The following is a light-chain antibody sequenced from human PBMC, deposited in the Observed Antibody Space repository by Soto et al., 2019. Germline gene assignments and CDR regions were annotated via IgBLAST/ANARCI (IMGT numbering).Light chain of an antibody. CDR1: QSVSSSY. CDR2: GAS. Sequence: IVLTQSPGTLSLSPWERATLSCRASQSVSSSYLAWYQQKPGQAPRLLIYGASSRATGIPDRFSGSGSGTDFTLTISRLEPEDFAVYYCQQYGSSPPGTFGQGTKVDI. CDR3: QQYGSSPPGT. V-gene: IGKV3-20*01. J-gene: IGKJ1*01.